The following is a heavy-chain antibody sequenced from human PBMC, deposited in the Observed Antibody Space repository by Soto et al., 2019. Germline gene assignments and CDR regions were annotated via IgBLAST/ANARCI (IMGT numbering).Heavy chain of an antibody. Sequence: SETLSLTCTVSGGSISSYYWSWIRQPAGKGLEWIGRIYTSGSTNYNPSLKSRVTISIDTSKNQFSLKLSSLTAADTAVYYCAHFSDLEWFGPCGQGTLVTVSS. CDR2: IYTSGST. CDR3: AHFSDLEWFGP. J-gene: IGHJ5*02. V-gene: IGHV4-4*07. CDR1: GGSISSYY. D-gene: IGHD2-21*01.